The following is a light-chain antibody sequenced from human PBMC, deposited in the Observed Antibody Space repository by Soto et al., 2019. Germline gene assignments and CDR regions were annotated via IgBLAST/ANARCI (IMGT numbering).Light chain of an antibody. Sequence: DIPMTQSPSTLSASVGDRVTITCRASQSISSWLAWYQQKPGKAPNLLIYDASSLESGVPSRFSGSGSETEFTLTISSLQPDDYATYYCQQYNSYPYTFGQGTKLEIK. CDR3: QQYNSYPYT. CDR1: QSISSW. CDR2: DAS. V-gene: IGKV1-5*01. J-gene: IGKJ2*01.